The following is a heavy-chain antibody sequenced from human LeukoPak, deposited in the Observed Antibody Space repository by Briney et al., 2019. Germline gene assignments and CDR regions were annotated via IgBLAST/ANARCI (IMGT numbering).Heavy chain of an antibody. J-gene: IGHJ6*02. D-gene: IGHD3-10*02. CDR1: GFTFSAYA. Sequence: GGSLRLSCEASGFTFSAYAMTWVRQAPGKGLEWVSSIGSDGKTHYSESVKGRFAISRDNSKSMLFLQLNSLRAEDTALYYCARDLPYYVAMDVWGQGTTVTVSS. V-gene: IGHV3-23*01. CDR2: IGSDGKT. CDR3: ARDLPYYVAMDV.